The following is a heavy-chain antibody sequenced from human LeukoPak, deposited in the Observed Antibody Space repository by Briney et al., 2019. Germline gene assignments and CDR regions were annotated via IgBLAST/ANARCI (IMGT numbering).Heavy chain of an antibody. Sequence: GGSLRLSCAASGFTVSSNYMSWVRQAPGKGLEWISVIYSGGSTYYADSVKGRFTISRDNSKNTLYLQMNSLGAEDTAVYYCARERYCSSTSCPNWFDPWGQGTLVTVSS. CDR3: ARERYCSSTSCPNWFDP. D-gene: IGHD2-2*01. V-gene: IGHV3-53*01. CDR2: IYSGGST. CDR1: GFTVSSNY. J-gene: IGHJ5*02.